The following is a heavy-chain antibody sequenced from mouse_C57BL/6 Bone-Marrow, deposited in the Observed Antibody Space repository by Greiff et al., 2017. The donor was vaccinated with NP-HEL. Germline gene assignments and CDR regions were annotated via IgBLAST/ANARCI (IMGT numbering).Heavy chain of an antibody. Sequence: VQLQQPGAELVKPGASVKLSCKASGYTFTSYWMHWVKQRPGQGLEWIGMIHPNSGSTNYNEKFKSKATLTVDKSSSTAYMQLISLTSTDSAVYSCAIVSTYYPYYYAMDYWGQGTSVTGSS. V-gene: IGHV1-64*01. CDR1: GYTFTSYW. CDR2: IHPNSGST. D-gene: IGHD5-1*01. J-gene: IGHJ4*01. CDR3: AIVSTYYPYYYAMDY.